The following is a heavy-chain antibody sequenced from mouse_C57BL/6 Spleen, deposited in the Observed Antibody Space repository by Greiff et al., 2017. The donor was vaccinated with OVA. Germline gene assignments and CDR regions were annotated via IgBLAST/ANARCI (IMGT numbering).Heavy chain of an antibody. CDR3: ARGGEKTGPGAMDY. D-gene: IGHD4-1*01. CDR1: GFSLTSYG. CDR2: IWSDGST. J-gene: IGHJ4*01. Sequence: VQVVESGPGLVAPSQSLSITCTVSGFSLTSYGVHWVRQPPGKGLEWLVVIWSDGSTTYNSALKSRLSISKDNSKSQVFLKMNSLQTDDTAMYYCARGGEKTGPGAMDYWGQGTSVTVSS. V-gene: IGHV2-6*03.